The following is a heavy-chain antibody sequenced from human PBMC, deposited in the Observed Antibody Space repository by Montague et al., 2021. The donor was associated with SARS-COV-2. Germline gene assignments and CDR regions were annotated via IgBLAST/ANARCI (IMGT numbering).Heavy chain of an antibody. Sequence: QSGAEVKKPGESLRISCKGSGYSFTTYWINWVRQMPGKGLEWMGKIDPSDSNTNYSPSFQGHVTISVDRSISTAYLQWRSLKASDTAMYYCVTPDYWGQGTLVTVSS. CDR3: VTPDY. CDR1: GYSFTTYW. J-gene: IGHJ4*02. CDR2: IDPSDSNT. V-gene: IGHV5-10-1*01.